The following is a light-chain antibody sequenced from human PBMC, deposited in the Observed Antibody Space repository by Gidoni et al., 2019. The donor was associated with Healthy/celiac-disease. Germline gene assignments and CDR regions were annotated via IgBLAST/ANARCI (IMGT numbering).Light chain of an antibody. CDR3: QQYGSSPRT. CDR1: QSVSSSY. Sequence: EIVLTQSPGTLSLSPGERATLSCRASQSVSSSYLAWYQQKPGQAPRLLIYGASSRATGIPDRFRGGGSGTDFTLTISRREPEEFAVYYCQQYGSSPRTFGQGTKVEIK. CDR2: GAS. V-gene: IGKV3-20*01. J-gene: IGKJ1*01.